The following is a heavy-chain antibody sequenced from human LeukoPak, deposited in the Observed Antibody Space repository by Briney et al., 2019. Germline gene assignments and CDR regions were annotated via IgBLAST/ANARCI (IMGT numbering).Heavy chain of an antibody. J-gene: IGHJ4*02. V-gene: IGHV3-30*02. Sequence: PGGSLRLSCAASGFTFSSYGMHWVRQAPGKGLEWVAFIRYDGSNKYYADSVEGRFTISRDNSKNTLYLQLNSLRAEDTAVYYCAKAMITFGGVIVQPDSWGQGTLVTVSS. CDR3: AKAMITFGGVIVQPDS. CDR1: GFTFSSYG. CDR2: IRYDGSNK. D-gene: IGHD3-16*02.